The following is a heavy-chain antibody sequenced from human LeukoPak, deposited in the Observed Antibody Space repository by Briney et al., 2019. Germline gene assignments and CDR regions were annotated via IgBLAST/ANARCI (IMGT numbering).Heavy chain of an antibody. V-gene: IGHV4-31*11. J-gene: IGHJ4*02. D-gene: IGHD5-12*01. Sequence: SETLSLTCAVYGGSFSGYYWSWIRQHPGKGLEGFGYTDCSGSTYYNPSLKTRVTIPGDTSKHQFSLKLSSVTAADTAVYYCARGYSGYDGYDYWGQGTLVTVSS. CDR3: ARGYSGYDGYDY. CDR1: GGSFSGYY. CDR2: TDCSGST.